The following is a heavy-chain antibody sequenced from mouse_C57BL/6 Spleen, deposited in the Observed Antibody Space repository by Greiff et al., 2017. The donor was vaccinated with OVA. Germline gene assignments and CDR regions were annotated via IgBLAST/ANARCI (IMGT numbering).Heavy chain of an antibody. Sequence: EVKLMESGPELVKPGDSVKISCKASGYSFTGYFMNWVMQSHGKSLEWIGRINPYNGDTFYNQKFKGKATLTVDKSSSTAHMELRSLTSEDSAVYYCARFITTVVATGFDYWGQGTTLTVSS. CDR3: ARFITTVVATGFDY. D-gene: IGHD1-1*01. J-gene: IGHJ2*01. CDR1: GYSFTGYF. V-gene: IGHV1-20*01. CDR2: INPYNGDT.